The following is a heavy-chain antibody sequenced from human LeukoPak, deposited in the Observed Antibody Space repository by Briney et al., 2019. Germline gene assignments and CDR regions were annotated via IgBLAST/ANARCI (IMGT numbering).Heavy chain of an antibody. CDR1: GYTFTSYY. CDR3: ARDLRGSSSWYDY. D-gene: IGHD6-13*01. CDR2: INPSGGST. V-gene: IGHV1-46*01. Sequence: ASVKVSCKASGYTFTSYYMHWVRQAPGQGLEWMGIINPSGGSTSYAQKFQGRVTITADKSTNTAYMELSSLRSEDTAVFYCARDLRGSSSWYDYWGQGTLVTVSS. J-gene: IGHJ4*02.